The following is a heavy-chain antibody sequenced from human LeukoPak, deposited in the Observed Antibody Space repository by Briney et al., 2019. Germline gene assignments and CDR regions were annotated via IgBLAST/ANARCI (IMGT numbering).Heavy chain of an antibody. D-gene: IGHD3-10*01. CDR1: GFTVRNYC. CDR2: IYGDGST. J-gene: IGHJ5*02. CDR3: ARGSPVASGRYSIYSS. V-gene: IGHV3-53*01. Sequence: GGSLRLSCAASGFTVRNYCMSWVRQAPGKGLEWVAVIYGDGSTYYADSVKGRFTISCDNLKNTLSLQMDSLRAADTAMYYCARGSPVASGRYSIYSSWGQGTLVTVSP.